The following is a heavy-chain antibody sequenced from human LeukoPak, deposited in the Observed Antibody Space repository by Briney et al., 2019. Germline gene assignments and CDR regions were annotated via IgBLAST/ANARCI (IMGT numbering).Heavy chain of an antibody. V-gene: IGHV3-9*01. D-gene: IGHD2/OR15-2a*01. CDR1: GFTFDDYA. CDR3: AKDAYGGATFFYYMDV. J-gene: IGHJ6*03. Sequence: GGSLRLSCAGSGFTFDDYAMHWVRQTPGKGLEWVSGISWNSGNIACADFVGGRFTISRDNAKNSLSLQMNSLSDEDTAVYYCAKDAYGGATFFYYMDVWGKGTTVTVSS. CDR2: ISWNSGNI.